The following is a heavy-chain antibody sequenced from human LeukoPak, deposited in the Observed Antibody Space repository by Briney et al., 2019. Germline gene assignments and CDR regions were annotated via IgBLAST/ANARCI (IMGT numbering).Heavy chain of an antibody. D-gene: IGHD3-10*01. V-gene: IGHV1-2*02. Sequence: GASVKVSCKASGYTFTSYGISWVRQAPGQGLEWMGWIYPNSGGTNYAQKLQGRVTMTRDTSISTAYMELSRLTFDDTAVYYCAREPYGSGSFRTDYYYMDVWGKGTTVTISS. J-gene: IGHJ6*03. CDR3: AREPYGSGSFRTDYYYMDV. CDR2: IYPNSGGT. CDR1: GYTFTSYG.